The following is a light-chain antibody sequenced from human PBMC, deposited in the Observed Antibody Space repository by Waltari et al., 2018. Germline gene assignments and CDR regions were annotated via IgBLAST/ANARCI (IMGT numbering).Light chain of an antibody. CDR2: TNG. V-gene: IGLV1-47*02. Sequence: QSVLTQPPSTSGTPGQRVTISCSGSSSNIGSNYVYWYQHLPGTAPKLLIYTNGQRPSGVPDRFSSSKSGTSASLAISGLQSDDESDYFCAAWDDTLSAVVFGGGTKLTVL. J-gene: IGLJ2*01. CDR3: AAWDDTLSAVV. CDR1: SSNIGSNY.